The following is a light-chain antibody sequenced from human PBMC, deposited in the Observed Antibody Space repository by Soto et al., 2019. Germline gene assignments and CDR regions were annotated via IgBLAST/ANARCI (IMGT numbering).Light chain of an antibody. V-gene: IGLV2-8*01. J-gene: IGLJ1*01. CDR1: SSDDGGYNY. Sequence: QSALTQPPSASGSPGQSVTISCTGTSSDDGGYNYVSWYQQYPGKVPKLMIYEVNKRPSGVPDRFSGSKSGNTASLTVSGLQAEDEADYYCTSYAGGNNVFGTGTKVTVL. CDR3: TSYAGGNNV. CDR2: EVN.